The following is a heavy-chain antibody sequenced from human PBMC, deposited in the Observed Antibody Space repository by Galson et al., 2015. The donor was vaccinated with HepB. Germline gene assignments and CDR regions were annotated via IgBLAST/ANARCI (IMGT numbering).Heavy chain of an antibody. CDR3: AREVPGYTTVTRTAFDY. CDR1: GGSISSYY. Sequence: ETLSLTCTVSGGSISSYYWSWIRQPAGKGLECIGRIYTSGSINYNPSLKSRVTMSVDTSKNQFSLKLNSVTAADTAVYYCAREVPGYTTVTRTAFDYWGQGTLVTVSS. D-gene: IGHD4-17*01. CDR2: IYTSGSI. V-gene: IGHV4-4*07. J-gene: IGHJ4*02.